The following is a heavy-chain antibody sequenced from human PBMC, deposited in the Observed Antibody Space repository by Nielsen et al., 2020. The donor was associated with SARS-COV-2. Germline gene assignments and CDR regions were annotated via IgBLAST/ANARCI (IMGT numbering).Heavy chain of an antibody. D-gene: IGHD3-22*01. CDR1: GFTFSSYA. CDR2: ISGSGGST. J-gene: IGHJ4*02. CDR3: ARELYTYYYDSSGYHNTYYFDY. V-gene: IGHV3-23*01. Sequence: GESLKISCAASGFTFSSYAMSWVRQAPGKGLEWVSAISGSGGSTNYADSVKGRFTISRDNAKNSLYLQMNSLRAEDTAVYYCARELYTYYYDSSGYHNTYYFDYWGQGTLVTVSS.